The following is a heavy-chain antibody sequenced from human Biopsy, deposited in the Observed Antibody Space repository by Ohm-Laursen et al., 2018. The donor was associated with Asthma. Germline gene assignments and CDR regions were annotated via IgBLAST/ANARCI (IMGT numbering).Heavy chain of an antibody. J-gene: IGHJ3*01. V-gene: IGHV1-3*01. CDR2: INAGNGNT. CDR3: ARTYYDFLTGQVNDAFAL. D-gene: IGHD3-9*01. CDR1: GYTFINYA. Sequence: ASVTVSCKASGYTFINYAIHWVRQAPGQRLEWMGWINAGNGNTKYSQKFQGRVTITRDTSASTAYMDLSSLRSEDTAVYYCARTYYDFLTGQVNDAFALWGQGTMVTVSS.